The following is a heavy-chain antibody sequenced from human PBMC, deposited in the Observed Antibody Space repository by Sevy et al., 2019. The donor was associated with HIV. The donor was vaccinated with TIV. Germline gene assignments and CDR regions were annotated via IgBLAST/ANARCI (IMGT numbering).Heavy chain of an antibody. D-gene: IGHD2-2*01. CDR3: ARVGGCSSTSCFVYWFDP. Sequence: GSLRLSCAASGFTFSNYWMSWVRQAPGKGLEWVANIKEDGSENYYVDSVKGRFTISRDNAKNSLYLQMNSLRAEDTAVYYCARVGGCSSTSCFVYWFDPWGQGTLVTVSS. CDR2: IKEDGSEN. CDR1: GFTFSNYW. J-gene: IGHJ5*02. V-gene: IGHV3-7*03.